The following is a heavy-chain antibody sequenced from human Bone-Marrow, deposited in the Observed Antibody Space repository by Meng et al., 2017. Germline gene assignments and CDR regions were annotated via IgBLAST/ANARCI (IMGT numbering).Heavy chain of an antibody. J-gene: IGHJ6*02. Sequence: QVQLLQSGAEVKKPGASVKVSCKASGYTFTSYYMHWVRQAPGQGLEWMGIINPSGGSTSYAQKFQGRVTMTRDTSTSTVYMELSSLRSEDTAVYYCARSRRSGDEPDYYYGMDVWGQGTTVTVSS. V-gene: IGHV1-46*01. D-gene: IGHD4-17*01. CDR3: ARSRRSGDEPDYYYGMDV. CDR1: GYTFTSYY. CDR2: INPSGGST.